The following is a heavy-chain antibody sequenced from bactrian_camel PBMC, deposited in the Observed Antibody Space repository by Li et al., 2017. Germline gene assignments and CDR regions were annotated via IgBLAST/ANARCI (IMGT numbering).Heavy chain of an antibody. J-gene: IGHJ4*01. CDR2: INAGGEST. V-gene: IGHV3S31*01. D-gene: IGHD2*01. CDR1: GFTFSSYA. CDR3: AAGQSYTDEYRF. Sequence: VQLVESGGGLVQPGGSLRLSCAASGFTFSSYAMSWVRQAPGKGLEWVSAINAGGESTYYVDSVKGRFTASRDNAKNTAYLQMNSLKSEDTALYYCAAGQSYTDEYRFWGQGTQVTVS.